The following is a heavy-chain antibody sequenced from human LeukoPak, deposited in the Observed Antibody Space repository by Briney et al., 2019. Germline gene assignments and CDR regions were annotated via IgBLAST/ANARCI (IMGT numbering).Heavy chain of an antibody. CDR3: TTMRRDYYVSGSYSLNWYFAL. CDR1: GFTFSNAW. D-gene: IGHD3-10*01. CDR2: FESKTDGGTT. Sequence: GGSLRLSCAASGFTFSNAWMSWVRQAPGKGLEWVGLFESKTDGGTTDYAAPVKGRFTFSRDDSRNTLFLQMNSLKTEDTAVYYCTTMRRDYYVSGSYSLNWYFALWGRGTLVTVSS. V-gene: IGHV3-15*04. J-gene: IGHJ2*01.